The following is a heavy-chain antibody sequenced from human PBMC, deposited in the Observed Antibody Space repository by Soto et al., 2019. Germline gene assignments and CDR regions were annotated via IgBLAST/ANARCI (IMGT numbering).Heavy chain of an antibody. J-gene: IGHJ5*02. CDR2: IYYRGNT. CDR1: GGSISSYY. Sequence: SETLSLTCTVSGGSISSYYWNWIRQPPGKGLEWIGYIYYRGNTNYNPSLKSRVTISVDTSKNQFSLKLSSVTAADTAVYYCARDYYDTGSYYPFDPSGQGTLVTVSS. CDR3: ARDYYDTGSYYPFDP. V-gene: IGHV4-59*12. D-gene: IGHD3-10*01.